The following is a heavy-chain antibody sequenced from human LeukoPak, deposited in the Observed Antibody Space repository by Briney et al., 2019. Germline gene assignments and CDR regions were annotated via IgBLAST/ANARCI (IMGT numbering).Heavy chain of an antibody. CDR1: GFTFSSYE. CDR2: ISSSGSTI. CDR3: ARDSIVVVTAIPWRNAFDI. D-gene: IGHD2-21*02. J-gene: IGHJ3*02. V-gene: IGHV3-48*03. Sequence: GGSLRLSCAASGFTFSSYEMNWVRQAPGKGLEWVSYISSSGSTIYYADPVKGRFTISRDNAKNSLYLQMNSLRAEDTAVYYCARDSIVVVTAIPWRNAFDIWGQGTMVTVSS.